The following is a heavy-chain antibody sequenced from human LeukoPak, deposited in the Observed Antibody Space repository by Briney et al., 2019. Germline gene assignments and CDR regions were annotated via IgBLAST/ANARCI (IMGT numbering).Heavy chain of an antibody. CDR1: GGTFSSYA. CDR3: AAEVVLMVYAIHYYYYGMDV. V-gene: IGHV1-69*13. Sequence: ASVKVSCKASGGTFSSYAISWVRRAPGQGLEWMGGIIPIFATANYAQKFQGRVTITADESTSTAYMELSSLRSEDTAVYYCAAEVVLMVYAIHYYYYGMDVWGQGTTVTVSS. CDR2: IIPIFATA. J-gene: IGHJ6*02. D-gene: IGHD2-8*01.